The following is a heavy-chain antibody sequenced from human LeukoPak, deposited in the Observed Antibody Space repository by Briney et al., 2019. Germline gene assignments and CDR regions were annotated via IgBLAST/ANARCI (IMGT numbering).Heavy chain of an antibody. D-gene: IGHD3-10*01. J-gene: IGHJ4*02. CDR2: IYSGGST. V-gene: IGHV3-66*01. CDR1: GFTVSSNY. Sequence: HPGGSLRLSCAASGFTVSSNYMSWVRQAPGRVLEWVSVIYSGGSTYYADSVKGRFTISRDNSKNTLFLQMNSLRAGDTAVYYCARGTVTMVDYWGQGTLVTVSS. CDR3: ARGTVTMVDY.